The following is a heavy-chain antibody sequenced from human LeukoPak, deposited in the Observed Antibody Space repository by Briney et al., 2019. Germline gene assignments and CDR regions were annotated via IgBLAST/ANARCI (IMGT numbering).Heavy chain of an antibody. D-gene: IGHD5-12*01. V-gene: IGHV3-23*01. J-gene: IGHJ1*01. CDR3: AKDPHRGYSGYDLPPEYFQH. Sequence: GGSPRLSCAASGFTFSSYAMTWVRQAPGKGLEWVSTVRASDDNTYYADSVKGRFTISRDNSKNTLYLQMNSLRAEDTAVYYCAKDPHRGYSGYDLPPEYFQHWGQGTLVTVSS. CDR1: GFTFSSYA. CDR2: VRASDDNT.